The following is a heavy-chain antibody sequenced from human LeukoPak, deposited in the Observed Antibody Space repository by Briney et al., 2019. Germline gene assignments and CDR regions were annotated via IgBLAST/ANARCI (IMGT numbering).Heavy chain of an antibody. J-gene: IGHJ4*02. CDR2: ISSSSSYI. V-gene: IGHV3-21*01. D-gene: IGHD6-19*01. CDR3: ARDHSSGWYGY. CDR1: GFTFSSYS. Sequence: GGSLRLSCAASGFTFSSYSMNWVRQARGKGLEWVSSISSSSSYIYYADSVKGRFTISRDNAKNSLYLQMNSLRAEDKAVYYCARDHSSGWYGYWGQGTLVTVSS.